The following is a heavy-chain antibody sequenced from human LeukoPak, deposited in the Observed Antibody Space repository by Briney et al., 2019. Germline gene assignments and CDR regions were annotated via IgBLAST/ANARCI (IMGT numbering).Heavy chain of an antibody. CDR1: GYTFTSYG. Sequence: GASVKVSFKASGYTFTSYGISWVRQAPGQGLEWMGWISAYNGNTDYAQMLQGRVTMTTDTSTSTAYMELRSLRSDDTAVYYCARMVRGVIITGYYFDYWGQGTLVTVSS. J-gene: IGHJ4*02. D-gene: IGHD3-10*01. CDR2: ISAYNGNT. V-gene: IGHV1-18*01. CDR3: ARMVRGVIITGYYFDY.